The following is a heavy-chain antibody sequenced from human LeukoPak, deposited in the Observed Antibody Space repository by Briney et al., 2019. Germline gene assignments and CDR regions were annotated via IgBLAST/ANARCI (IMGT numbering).Heavy chain of an antibody. CDR3: AREVFEGQRQSDAFDV. J-gene: IGHJ3*01. D-gene: IGHD6-25*01. Sequence: GGSLRLPCAASGFTFSSHWMRWVRQAPGEGLVWVSRVNGPGDWTHYADSVRGRFIISRDNAENTISLQMNNLRAEDTAVSFCAREVFEGQRQSDAFDVWGQGTMVTVSS. V-gene: IGHV3-74*01. CDR2: VNGPGDWT. CDR1: GFTFSSHW.